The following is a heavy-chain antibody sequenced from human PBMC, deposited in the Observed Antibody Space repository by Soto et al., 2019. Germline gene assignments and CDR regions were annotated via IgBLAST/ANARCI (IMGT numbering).Heavy chain of an antibody. CDR2: IYYSGST. J-gene: IGHJ5*02. D-gene: IGHD6-13*01. CDR3: ARHVTGSSSWNWFDP. CDR1: GGSISSSSYY. V-gene: IGHV4-39*01. Sequence: SETLSLTCTVSGGSISSSSYYWGWIRQPPGKGLEWIGSIYYSGSTYYNPPLKSRVTISVDTSKNQFSLKLSSVTAADTAVYYCARHVTGSSSWNWFDPWGQGTLVTVSS.